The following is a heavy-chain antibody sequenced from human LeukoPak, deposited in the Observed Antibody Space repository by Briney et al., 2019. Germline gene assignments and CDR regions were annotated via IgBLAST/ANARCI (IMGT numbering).Heavy chain of an antibody. D-gene: IGHD3-22*01. CDR3: ATGYYDY. CDR1: GLTFSSFT. V-gene: IGHV3-21*01. CDR2: ITSSSNYI. J-gene: IGHJ4*02. Sequence: KPGGSWRLSCAVSGLTFSSFTMNWVRQPPGKGLEWVSSITSSSNYINYADSVKGRFTISRDNAKNSLSLQMNSLRAEDTAVYYCATGYYDYWGQGSLVTVSS.